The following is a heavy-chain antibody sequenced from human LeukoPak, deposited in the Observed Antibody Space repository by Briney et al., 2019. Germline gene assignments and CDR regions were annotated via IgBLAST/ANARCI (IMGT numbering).Heavy chain of an antibody. CDR2: IGTGGSIT. J-gene: IGHJ6*03. CDR1: GVTFSDYY. CDR3: ARILEGYHYYMDV. V-gene: IGHV3-11*04. Sequence: PGGSLRLSCAASGVTFSDYYMSWIRQAPGKGLQWISYIGTGGSITYYADSVKGRFTISRDNAKNSLYLQMNSLRVDDTAVYYCARILEGYHYYMDVWGKGTTVTVSS.